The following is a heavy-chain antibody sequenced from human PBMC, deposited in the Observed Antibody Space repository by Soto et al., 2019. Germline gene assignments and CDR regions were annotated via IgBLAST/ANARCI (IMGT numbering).Heavy chain of an antibody. J-gene: IGHJ3*02. D-gene: IGHD1-7*01. Sequence: GGSLRLSCAASGFTFSNAWMSWVRQAPGKGLEWVGRIKSKTDGGTTDYAAPVKGRFTISRDDSKNTLYLQMNSLKTEDTAVYYCTTDPTITGTTAFDIWGQGTMVTVSS. CDR2: IKSKTDGGTT. CDR1: GFTFSNAW. CDR3: TTDPTITGTTAFDI. V-gene: IGHV3-15*01.